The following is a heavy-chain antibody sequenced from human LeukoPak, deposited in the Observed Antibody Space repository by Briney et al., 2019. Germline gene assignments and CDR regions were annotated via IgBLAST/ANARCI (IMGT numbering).Heavy chain of an antibody. D-gene: IGHD5-24*01. CDR2: ISYDGSNK. J-gene: IGHJ4*02. CDR3: AREGIIGDGYRGHFDY. CDR1: GFTFSSYA. Sequence: GGSLRLSCAASGFTFSSYAMHWVRQAPGKGLEWVAVISYDGSNKYYADSVKGRFTISRDNSKNTLYLQMNSLRAEDTAVYYCAREGIIGDGYRGHFDYWGQGTLVTVSS. V-gene: IGHV3-30-3*01.